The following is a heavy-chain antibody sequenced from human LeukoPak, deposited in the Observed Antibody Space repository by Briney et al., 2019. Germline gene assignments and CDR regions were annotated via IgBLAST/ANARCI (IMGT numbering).Heavy chain of an antibody. CDR2: IYYSGST. Sequence: PSQTLSLTCTISGGSISSNYWSWIRQPPGKGLEWIGYIYYSGSTNYNPSLKSRVTISIDTSKNQFSLKLSSVTAADTAVYYCASSVGGGTYYIWGQGTMVTVSS. D-gene: IGHD1-26*01. J-gene: IGHJ3*02. CDR1: GGSISSNY. CDR3: ASSVGGGTYYI. V-gene: IGHV4-59*01.